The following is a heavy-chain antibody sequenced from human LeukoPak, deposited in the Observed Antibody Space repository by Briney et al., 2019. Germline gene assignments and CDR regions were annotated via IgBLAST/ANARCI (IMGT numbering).Heavy chain of an antibody. Sequence: SETLCLTCTVSGGSISSSSYYWAWIRQPPGKGLEWIGSIYYRGTTYYNPSLKSRVTISVDTSKNQFSLKLTSVTAADTAVYYCARVYYYYYYMDVWGKGTTVTVSS. V-gene: IGHV4-39*07. J-gene: IGHJ6*03. CDR3: ARVYYYYYYMDV. CDR2: IYYRGTT. CDR1: GGSISSSSYY.